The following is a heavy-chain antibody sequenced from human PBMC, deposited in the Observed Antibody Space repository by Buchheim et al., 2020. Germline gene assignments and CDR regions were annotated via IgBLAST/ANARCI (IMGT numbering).Heavy chain of an antibody. D-gene: IGHD4-17*01. J-gene: IGHJ5*02. CDR1: GFTFSSYW. CDR2: INSDGSST. CDR3: ASVHGDYVMGWFDP. V-gene: IGHV3-74*01. Sequence: EVQLVESGGGLVQPGGSLRLSCAASGFTFSSYWMHWVRHAPGKGLVWVSRINSDGSSTSYADPVKGRFTISRANATNTPSLQRNSLKAEDTAVYYCASVHGDYVMGWFDPWGQGTL.